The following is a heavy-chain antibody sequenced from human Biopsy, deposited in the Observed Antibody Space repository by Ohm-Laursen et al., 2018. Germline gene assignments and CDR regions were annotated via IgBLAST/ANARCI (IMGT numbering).Heavy chain of an antibody. CDR2: INTYNANT. D-gene: IGHD1-14*01. Sequence: ATVKISCKASGYTFTSYGISWVRQAPGQGLEWMGWINTYNANTDYAQKVQGRVTMTTDTSTSTAYMELRSLRSDDTAVYYCARDLNNPYYFDYWGQGTLVTVSS. CDR3: ARDLNNPYYFDY. CDR1: GYTFTSYG. J-gene: IGHJ4*02. V-gene: IGHV1-18*01.